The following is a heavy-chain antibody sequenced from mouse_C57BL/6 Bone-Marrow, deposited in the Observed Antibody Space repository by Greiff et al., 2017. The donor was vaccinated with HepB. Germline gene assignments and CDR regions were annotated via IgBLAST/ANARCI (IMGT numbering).Heavy chain of an antibody. CDR3: ARRGITPYYYAMDY. D-gene: IGHD2-4*01. Sequence: EVMLVESGGDLVKPGGSLKLSCAASGFTFSSYGMSWVRQTPDKRLEWVATISSGGSYTYYPDSVKGRFTISRDNAKNTLYLQMSSLKSEDTAMYYCARRGITPYYYAMDYWGQGTSVTVSS. CDR2: ISSGGSYT. CDR1: GFTFSSYG. V-gene: IGHV5-6*02. J-gene: IGHJ4*01.